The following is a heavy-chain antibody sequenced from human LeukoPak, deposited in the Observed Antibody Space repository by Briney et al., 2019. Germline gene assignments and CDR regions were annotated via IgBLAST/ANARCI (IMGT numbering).Heavy chain of an antibody. CDR2: IYYSGNT. J-gene: IGHJ4*02. Sequence: PSETLSLTCAVYGGSFSGYYWSWIRQPPGKGLEWIGSIYYSGNTYYNASLKSQVSISIDTSKNQFSLRLTSVTTADTAVYYCARQTGSGLFILPGGQGTLVTVSS. CDR3: ARQTGSGLFILP. V-gene: IGHV4-34*01. D-gene: IGHD3/OR15-3a*01. CDR1: GGSFSGYY.